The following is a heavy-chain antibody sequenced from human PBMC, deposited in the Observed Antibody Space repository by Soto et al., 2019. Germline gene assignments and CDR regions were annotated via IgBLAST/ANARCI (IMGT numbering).Heavy chain of an antibody. D-gene: IGHD2-2*01. CDR3: ESIPYCSTTSCYTYYYYMDV. Sequence: EVQLLESGGGLIQPEGSLRLSCVASGFTFSDYAMSWVRQAPGKGLEWISTISGSRGTTYYADSVKGRFTISRDNSKNTLYLHMNSLSAEDTAVYYCESIPYCSTTSCYTYYYYMDVWGQGTTVTVSS. J-gene: IGHJ6*02. V-gene: IGHV3-23*01. CDR1: GFTFSDYA. CDR2: ISGSRGTT.